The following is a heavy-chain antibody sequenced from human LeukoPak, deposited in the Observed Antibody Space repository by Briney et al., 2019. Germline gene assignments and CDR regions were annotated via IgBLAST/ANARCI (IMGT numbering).Heavy chain of an antibody. CDR2: IYHTGST. J-gene: IGHJ6*03. CDR3: ARGSTRLYYYYMDV. CDR1: GGSISSSNW. V-gene: IGHV4-4*02. D-gene: IGHD2-2*01. Sequence: SETLSLTCAVSGGSISSSNWWSWVCQPPGKGLEWIGFIYHTGSTNYNPSLKSRLTISVDTSKNHFSLKLSSVTAADTAVYYCARGSTRLYYYYMDVWGKGTTVTVSS.